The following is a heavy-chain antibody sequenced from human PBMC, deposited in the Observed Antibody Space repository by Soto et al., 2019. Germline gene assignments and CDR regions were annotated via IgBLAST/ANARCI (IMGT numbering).Heavy chain of an antibody. D-gene: IGHD6-13*01. Sequence: GGSLTLSCAASGFNFRNYDLSWVRQVPGKGLEWVSCVSGNGGSTYYADSVKGRFTISRDNSKNTLYLQMNSLRAENTAAYYCAKVLTEAGTDHWGQGTLVTVSS. V-gene: IGHV3-23*01. J-gene: IGHJ4*02. CDR3: AKVLTEAGTDH. CDR2: VSGNGGST. CDR1: GFNFRNYD.